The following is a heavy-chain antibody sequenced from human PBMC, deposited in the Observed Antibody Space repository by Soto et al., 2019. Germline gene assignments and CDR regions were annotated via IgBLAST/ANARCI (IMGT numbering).Heavy chain of an antibody. Sequence: SLRLSCAASGFTVSSNYMSWVRQAPGKGLEWVSVIYSGGSTYYADSVKGRFTISRDNSKNTLYLQMNSLRAEDTAVYYCARVCSGGSCYVAVVDYWGQGTLVTVSS. CDR1: GFTVSSNY. D-gene: IGHD2-15*01. V-gene: IGHV3-66*01. CDR3: ARVCSGGSCYVAVVDY. J-gene: IGHJ4*02. CDR2: IYSGGST.